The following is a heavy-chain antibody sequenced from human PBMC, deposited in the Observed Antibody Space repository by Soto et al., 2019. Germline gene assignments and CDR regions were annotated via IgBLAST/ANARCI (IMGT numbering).Heavy chain of an antibody. CDR1: GFSFISYW. J-gene: IGHJ6*02. Sequence: QPGGSLRLSCASSGFSFISYWMHWVRQVPGKGLVWVARMNEDGGTTDYADSVKGRFTISRDNAKNTLYLQMNSLRVEDTAVYYCASDLSGRADVWGQGTTVTVSS. CDR2: MNEDGGTT. V-gene: IGHV3-74*01. D-gene: IGHD3-10*01. CDR3: ASDLSGRADV.